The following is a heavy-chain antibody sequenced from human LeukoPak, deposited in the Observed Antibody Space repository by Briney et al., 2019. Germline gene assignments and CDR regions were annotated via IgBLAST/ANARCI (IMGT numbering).Heavy chain of an antibody. V-gene: IGHV1-2*02. CDR1: GYTFTSYY. CDR2: INPNSGGT. CDR3: ARDIVMVTYWFDP. D-gene: IGHD5-18*01. Sequence: GASVKVSCKASGYTFTSYYMHWVRQAPGQGLECMGWINPNSGGTNYAQKFQGRVTMTRDTSISTAYMELSRLRSDDTAVYYCARDIVMVTYWFDPWGQGTLVTVSA. J-gene: IGHJ5*02.